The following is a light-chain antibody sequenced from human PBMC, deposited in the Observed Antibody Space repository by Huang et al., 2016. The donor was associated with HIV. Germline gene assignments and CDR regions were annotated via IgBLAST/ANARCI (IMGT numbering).Light chain of an antibody. CDR1: QSISSH. Sequence: DIQMTQSPSSLSASVGDRVTITCRASQSISSHLNWYQQKPGKAPKLLIYAASNLQSEVPSRFSGGGSGTDFTLTISSLQPEDFATYYCQQSYNTPRTFGGGTKVEIK. V-gene: IGKV1-39*01. CDR2: AAS. J-gene: IGKJ4*01. CDR3: QQSYNTPRT.